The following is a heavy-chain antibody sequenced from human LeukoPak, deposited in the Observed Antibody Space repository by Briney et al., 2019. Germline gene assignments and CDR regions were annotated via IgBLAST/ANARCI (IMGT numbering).Heavy chain of an antibody. Sequence: ASVKVSCKASGGTFSSYAISWVRQAPGQGLEWMGGIIPIFGTANYAQKFQGRVTITTDESTSTAYMELRSLRSEDTAVYYCAIGDYGSVIRYFDYWGQGTLVTVSS. CDR2: IIPIFGTA. CDR3: AIGDYGSVIRYFDY. J-gene: IGHJ4*02. CDR1: GGTFSSYA. V-gene: IGHV1-69*05. D-gene: IGHD4-17*01.